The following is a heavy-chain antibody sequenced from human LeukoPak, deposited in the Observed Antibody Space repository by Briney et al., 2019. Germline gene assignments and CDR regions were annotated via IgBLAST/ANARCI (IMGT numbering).Heavy chain of an antibody. CDR2: INHSGST. J-gene: IGHJ4*02. CDR3: ARGYGSTSPFDY. CDR1: GGSFSGYY. D-gene: IGHD2-2*01. V-gene: IGHV4-34*01. Sequence: SETLSLTCAVYGGSFSGYYWSWIRQPPGKGLEWIGEINHSGSTNYNPSLKSRVTISVDTYKNQFSLKLSSVTAADTAVYYCARGYGSTSPFDYWGQGTLVTVSS.